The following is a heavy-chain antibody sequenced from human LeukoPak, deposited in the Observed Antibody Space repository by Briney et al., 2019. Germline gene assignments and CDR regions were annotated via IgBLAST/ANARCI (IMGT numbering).Heavy chain of an antibody. CDR2: ISPSGGST. J-gene: IGHJ4*02. D-gene: IGHD3-9*01. V-gene: IGHV3-23*01. CDR3: ARDNTYYDILTGYYTGGQFFDY. Sequence: SGGSLRLSCAASGFIFLNYAMTWVRQAPGKGLEWVSAISPSGGSTYYADSVKGRFTISKDNSKNTLYLQMNSLGAEDTAVYYCARDNTYYDILTGYYTGGQFFDYWGQGTLVTVSS. CDR1: GFIFLNYA.